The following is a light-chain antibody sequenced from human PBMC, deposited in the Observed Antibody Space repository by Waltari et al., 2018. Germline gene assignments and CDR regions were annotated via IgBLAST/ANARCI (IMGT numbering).Light chain of an antibody. J-gene: IGKJ2*01. CDR2: WAS. V-gene: IGKV4-1*01. CDR3: QQYYSAPYT. Sequence: DIVMTQSPDSLAVSLGERATINCKSSQSVFYSSNNKNYLTWYQPKPGQPPKLLIYWASTRESGVPDRFSGSASGTDFTLTISSLQAEDVAVYYCQQYYSAPYTFGQGTKLEIK. CDR1: QSVFYSSNNKNY.